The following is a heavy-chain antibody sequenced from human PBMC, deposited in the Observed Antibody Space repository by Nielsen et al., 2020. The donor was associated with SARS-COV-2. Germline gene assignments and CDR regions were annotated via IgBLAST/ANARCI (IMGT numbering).Heavy chain of an antibody. CDR3: AKDPAYSISGAFDY. Sequence: GESLKISCAASGFTFSNYAMSWVRQAPGKGLEWVSAIRAGSSSTYYVDSVTGRFTISRDNSKNTLYLQMNSLRAEDTAVYYCAKDPAYSISGAFDYWGQGTLVTVSS. CDR2: IRAGSSST. J-gene: IGHJ4*02. V-gene: IGHV3-23*01. CDR1: GFTFSNYA. D-gene: IGHD6-6*01.